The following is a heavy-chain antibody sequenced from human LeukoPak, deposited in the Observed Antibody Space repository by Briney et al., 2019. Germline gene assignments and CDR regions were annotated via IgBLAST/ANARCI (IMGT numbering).Heavy chain of an antibody. D-gene: IGHD2-21*02. Sequence: PSETLSLTCAVYGGSFSGYYWSWIRQPPGKGLEWIGEINHSGSTNYNPSLKSRVTISVDTSKNQFSLKLSSVTAADTAVYYCARGVTTDCWGQGTLVTVSS. CDR1: GGSFSGYY. V-gene: IGHV4-34*01. CDR3: ARGVTTDC. J-gene: IGHJ4*02. CDR2: INHSGST.